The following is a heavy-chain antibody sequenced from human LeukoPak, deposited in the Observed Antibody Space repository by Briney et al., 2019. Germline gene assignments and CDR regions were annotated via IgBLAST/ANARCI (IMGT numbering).Heavy chain of an antibody. CDR3: ARHQAWNPSY. J-gene: IGHJ4*02. V-gene: IGHV4-39*01. CDR2: IYYSGST. Sequence: SETLSLTCTVSGGSISSSSYYWGWIRQPPGKGLEWIGSIYYSGSTYYNPSLKSRVTISVDTSKNQFSLKLSSVTAADTAVYYCARHQAWNPSYWGQGTLVTVSS. CDR1: GGSISSSSYY. D-gene: IGHD1-1*01.